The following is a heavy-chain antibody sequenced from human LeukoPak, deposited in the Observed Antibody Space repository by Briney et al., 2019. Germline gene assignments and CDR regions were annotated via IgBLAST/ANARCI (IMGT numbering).Heavy chain of an antibody. J-gene: IGHJ6*02. CDR2: IYYSGST. Sequence: SETLSLTCTASGGSVSSGSYYWSWIRQPPGKGLEWIGYIYYSGSTNYNPSLKSRVTISVDTSKNQFSLKLSSVTAADTAVYYCARGGPSFWSGPDYGMDVWGQGTTVTVSS. CDR1: GGSVSSGSYY. V-gene: IGHV4-61*01. CDR3: ARGGPSFWSGPDYGMDV. D-gene: IGHD3-3*01.